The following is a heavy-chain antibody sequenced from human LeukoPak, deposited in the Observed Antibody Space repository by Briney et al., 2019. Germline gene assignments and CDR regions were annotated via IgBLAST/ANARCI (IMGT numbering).Heavy chain of an antibody. CDR1: GGTFSSYA. Sequence: ASVKVSCKASGGTFSSYAISWVRQAPGQGLEWMGRIIPILGIANYAQKFQGRVTITADKSTSTAYMELSSLRSEDTAVYYCATYSVVITMDDAFDIWGQGTIVTVSS. D-gene: IGHD3-22*01. CDR2: IIPILGIA. V-gene: IGHV1-69*04. CDR3: ATYSVVITMDDAFDI. J-gene: IGHJ3*02.